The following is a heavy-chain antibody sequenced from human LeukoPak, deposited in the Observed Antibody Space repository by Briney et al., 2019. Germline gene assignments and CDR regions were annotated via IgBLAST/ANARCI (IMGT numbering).Heavy chain of an antibody. V-gene: IGHV5-51*01. CDR2: IYPGDSDT. Sequence: GESLQISCKGSGYSFTSYWIGWLRQMPGKGLEWMGIIYPGDSDTRYSPSFQGQVTISADKSISTAYLQWSSLKASDTAMHYSARPSDTAMVYYYFDYWGQGSLVTVSS. J-gene: IGHJ4*02. D-gene: IGHD5-18*01. CDR3: ARPSDTAMVYYYFDY. CDR1: GYSFTSYW.